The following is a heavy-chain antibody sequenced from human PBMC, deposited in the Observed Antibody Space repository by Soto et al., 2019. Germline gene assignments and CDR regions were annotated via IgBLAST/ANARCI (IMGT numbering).Heavy chain of an antibody. V-gene: IGHV2-5*02. CDR1: GLSLTTSGVG. Sequence: QITLKESGPTLVKPTQTLTLTCTFSGLSLTTSGVGVSWIRQPPGKALEWLAVIYWDNDKRFSPSLKTRLTITMDTSKTQVILTMTNMDPVDTGTYYCSQGGSGSYYGMDVWGQGTTVTVSS. CDR3: SQGGSGSYYGMDV. J-gene: IGHJ6*02. CDR2: IYWDNDK. D-gene: IGHD3-10*01.